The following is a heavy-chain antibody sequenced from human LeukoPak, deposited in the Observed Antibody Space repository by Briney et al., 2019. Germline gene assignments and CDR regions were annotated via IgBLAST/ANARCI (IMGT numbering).Heavy chain of an antibody. V-gene: IGHV1-3*04. CDR3: ARDSAFADY. D-gene: IGHD3-3*02. Sequence: ASVKVSCKASGTSFTTNAMHWVRQAPGQRLEWMGWINTDNGNTHYLQKFQDRLTITRDTSASTGYMELSSLISEDTAIYYCARDSAFADYWGQGTLVTVSS. J-gene: IGHJ4*02. CDR2: INTDNGNT. CDR1: GTSFTTNA.